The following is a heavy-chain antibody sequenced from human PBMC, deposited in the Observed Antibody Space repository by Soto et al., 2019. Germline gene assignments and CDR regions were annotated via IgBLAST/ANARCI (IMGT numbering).Heavy chain of an antibody. V-gene: IGHV5-51*01. J-gene: IGHJ4*02. CDR1: GYSFSTYS. Sequence: RGESLKISCKGSGYSFSTYSIGWVRQMPGKGLEWMGNIHSGDSDTRYRPSFQGQVTISADKSISSAYLQWSSLRASDTAMYYCARGGVSTRTFDYWGQGTPVTVSS. CDR3: ARGGVSTRTFDY. CDR2: IHSGDSDT. D-gene: IGHD3-3*01.